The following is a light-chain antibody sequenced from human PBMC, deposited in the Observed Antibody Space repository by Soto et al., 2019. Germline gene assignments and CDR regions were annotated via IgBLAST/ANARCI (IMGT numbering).Light chain of an antibody. Sequence: VLTQSPGTLSLSPGERTTLSCRASQNIRGNELAWYQQKPGQPPTLLIYRGSSRAPGIPDRFSGRGYGTEFTLTVSRLESEDFAVYYCQDYGTTAPWTLGQGTRVEIK. CDR2: RGS. V-gene: IGKV3-20*01. CDR3: QDYGTTAPWT. CDR1: QNIRGNE. J-gene: IGKJ1*01.